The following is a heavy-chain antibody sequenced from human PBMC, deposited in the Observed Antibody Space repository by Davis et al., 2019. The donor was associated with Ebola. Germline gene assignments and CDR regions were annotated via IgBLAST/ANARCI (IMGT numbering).Heavy chain of an antibody. D-gene: IGHD6-13*01. J-gene: IGHJ6*02. CDR1: RYTLPSYG. V-gene: IGHV1-69*04. CDR3: ARDREGSSSWYQYYYYYGMDV. CDR2: IIPILGIP. Sequence: SSVNVSCKASRYTLPSYGSSWVGKAPGQELEWMGRIIPILGIPNYAQKFQGRVTITADKSTSTAYMELSSLRSEDTAVYYCARDREGSSSWYQYYYYYGMDVWGQGTTVTVSS.